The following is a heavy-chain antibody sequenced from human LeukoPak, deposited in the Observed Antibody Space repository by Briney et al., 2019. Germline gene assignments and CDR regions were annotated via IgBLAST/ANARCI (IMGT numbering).Heavy chain of an antibody. J-gene: IGHJ6*03. V-gene: IGHV7-4-1*02. Sequence: EASVKVSCKASGYTFTRYAMNWVRQAPGQGLEWMGWINTNTGNPTYAQGFTGRFVFSLDTSVSTAYLQISSLKAEDTAVYYCARAQRDAAVAGTYYYYYYMDVWGKGTTVTVSS. D-gene: IGHD6-19*01. CDR2: INTNTGNP. CDR1: GYTFTRYA. CDR3: ARAQRDAAVAGTYYYYYYMDV.